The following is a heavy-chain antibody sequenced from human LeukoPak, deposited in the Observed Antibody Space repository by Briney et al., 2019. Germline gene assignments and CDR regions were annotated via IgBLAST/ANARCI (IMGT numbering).Heavy chain of an antibody. CDR3: ARDYTGYFP. CDR1: GFTFRNYA. Sequence: GGSLRLSCAASGFTFRNYAMIWVRQAPGKGLEWVSTISGSGDSTYYADSVKGRFTISRDNAKNSLYLQMNSLRAEDTAVYYCARDYTGYFPWGQGTLVIVSS. J-gene: IGHJ5*02. D-gene: IGHD3-9*01. CDR2: ISGSGDST. V-gene: IGHV3-23*01.